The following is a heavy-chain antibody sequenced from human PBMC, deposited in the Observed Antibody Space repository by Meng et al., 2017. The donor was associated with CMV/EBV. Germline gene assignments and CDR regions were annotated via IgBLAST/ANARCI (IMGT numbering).Heavy chain of an antibody. Sequence: CKASGYTFTSYDINWVRQATGQGLEWMGWMNPNSGNTGYAQKFQGRVTITRNTSISTAYMELSSLRSEDAAVYYCARGDYDFWSGYTDWGQGTPVTVSS. CDR3: ARGDYDFWSGYTD. V-gene: IGHV1-8*03. CDR2: MNPNSGNT. J-gene: IGHJ4*02. D-gene: IGHD3-3*01. CDR1: GYTFTSYD.